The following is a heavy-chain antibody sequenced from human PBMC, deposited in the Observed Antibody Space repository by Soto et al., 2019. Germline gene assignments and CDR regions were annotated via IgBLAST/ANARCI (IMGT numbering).Heavy chain of an antibody. CDR2: ISYDGSNK. CDR3: ARCVSRHVLMVYARSYGMVV. V-gene: IGHV3-30-3*01. D-gene: IGHD2-8*01. J-gene: IGHJ6*02. Sequence: QVQLVESGGGVVQPGRSLRLSCAASGFTFSSYAMHWVRQAPGKGLEWVAVISYDGSNKYYADSVKGRFTISRDNSKNTLYLHMNSLRAEDAAVYYCARCVSRHVLMVYARSYGMVVGGQETTITVSS. CDR1: GFTFSSYA.